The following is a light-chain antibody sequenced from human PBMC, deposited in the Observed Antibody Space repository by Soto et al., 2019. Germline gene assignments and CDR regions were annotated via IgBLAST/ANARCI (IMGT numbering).Light chain of an antibody. V-gene: IGKV1-5*03. J-gene: IGKJ4*01. CDR2: KAS. CDR1: QSISSW. CDR3: QQYNSYPLT. Sequence: DIQMTQSPSTLSASVGDRVTITCRASQSISSWLAWYQQKPGKAPNLLIYKASSLESGVPSRFSGSGSGTDSTLTISSLQPDDFATSYCQQYNSYPLTFGGGTKVEIK.